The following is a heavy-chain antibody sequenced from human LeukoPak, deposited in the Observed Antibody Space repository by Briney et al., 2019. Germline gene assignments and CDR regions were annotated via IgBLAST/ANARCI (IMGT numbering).Heavy chain of an antibody. Sequence: SETLSLTCAVYGGSFSGYYWSWIRQPPGKGLEWIGEINHSGSTNYNPSLKRRVTISVDTSKNQFSLKLSSVTAADTAVYYCARARRYYDYVWGSYRFDYWGQGTLVTVSS. J-gene: IGHJ4*02. CDR1: GGSFSGYY. D-gene: IGHD3-16*02. CDR2: INHSGST. V-gene: IGHV4-34*01. CDR3: ARARRYYDYVWGSYRFDY.